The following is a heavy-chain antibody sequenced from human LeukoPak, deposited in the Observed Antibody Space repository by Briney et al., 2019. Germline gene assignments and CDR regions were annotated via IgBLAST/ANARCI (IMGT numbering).Heavy chain of an antibody. CDR1: GFTFSSYA. J-gene: IGHJ3*02. D-gene: IGHD2-15*01. V-gene: IGHV3-23*01. CDR3: AKDSAMGVYCSGGSCYLQADAFDI. Sequence: GGSLRLSCAASGFTFSSYAMSWVRQAPGKGLEWVSAISGSGGSTYYADSVKGRFTISRDNSKNTLYLQMNSLRAEDTAVYYCAKDSAMGVYCSGGSCYLQADAFDIWGPGTMVTVSS. CDR2: ISGSGGST.